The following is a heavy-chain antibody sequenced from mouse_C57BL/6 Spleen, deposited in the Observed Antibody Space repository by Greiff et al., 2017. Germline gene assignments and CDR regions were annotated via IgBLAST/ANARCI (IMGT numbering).Heavy chain of an antibody. V-gene: IGHV1-55*01. CDR1: GYTFTSYW. J-gene: IGHJ4*01. CDR3: ARRSGYTVVHYYAMDY. CDR2: IYPGSGST. D-gene: IGHD2-12*01. Sequence: VQLQQPGAELVKPGASVKMSCKASGYTFTSYWITWVKQRPGQGLEWIGDIYPGSGSTNYNEKFKSKATLTVDTSSSTAYMQLSSLTSEDSAVYYCARRSGYTVVHYYAMDYWGKGTSVTVSS.